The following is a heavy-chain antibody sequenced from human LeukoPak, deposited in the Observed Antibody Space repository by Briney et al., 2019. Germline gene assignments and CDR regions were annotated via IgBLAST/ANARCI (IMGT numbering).Heavy chain of an antibody. V-gene: IGHV3-74*01. CDR3: VRDGGVYAFDS. J-gene: IGHJ4*02. D-gene: IGHD5/OR15-5a*01. Sequence: GGSLRLSCAASGFISSSFWMHWVRQVPGKGPVWVSHINKDGSSTSYADSVKGRVTISRDNAKSTLYLQMNSLRAEDTAVYYCVRDGGVYAFDSWGLGTLVSVSS. CDR1: GFISSSFW. CDR2: INKDGSST.